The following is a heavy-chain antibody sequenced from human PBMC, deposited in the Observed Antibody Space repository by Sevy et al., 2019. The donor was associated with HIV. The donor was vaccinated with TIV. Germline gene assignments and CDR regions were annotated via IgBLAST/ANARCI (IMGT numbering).Heavy chain of an antibody. J-gene: IGHJ4*02. CDR1: GYSFASYW. CDR3: ARHTAPPCSSTCCYRPSDRFFDY. D-gene: IGHD2-2*01. Sequence: GESLKISCKGSGYSFASYWIGWVRQMPGKGLEWMGIIYHGDSDTRYSPSFQGQVTISADKSISTAYLQWSSLKASDTAMYYCARHTAPPCSSTCCYRPSDRFFDYWGQGSLVTVSS. CDR2: IYHGDSDT. V-gene: IGHV5-51*01.